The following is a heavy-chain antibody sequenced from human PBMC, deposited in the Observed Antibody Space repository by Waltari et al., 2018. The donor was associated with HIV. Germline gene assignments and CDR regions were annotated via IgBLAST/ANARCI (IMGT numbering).Heavy chain of an antibody. CDR3: ARQGSTPTTRDSYYYYGLDV. Sequence: QVQLQESGPGLVKPSQTLSLICTVPGGSIRSGSDYWTWIRQPAGKGLEWIGRIYTSGSTNYNSALKSRVTISLDSSKNQISLSLNSVTAADTAIYYCARQGSTPTTRDSYYYYGLDVWGQGTTVTVSS. V-gene: IGHV4-61*02. J-gene: IGHJ6*02. D-gene: IGHD2-15*01. CDR2: IYTSGST. CDR1: GGSIRSGSDY.